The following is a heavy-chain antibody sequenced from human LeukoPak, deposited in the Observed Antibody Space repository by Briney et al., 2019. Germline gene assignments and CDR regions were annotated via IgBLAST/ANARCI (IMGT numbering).Heavy chain of an antibody. CDR2: INSDGSST. Sequence: PGGSLRLSCAASGFTFSSHGMNWVRQAPGKGLVWVSRINSDGSSTIYADSVKGRFTISRDNAKNTLYLQMNSLRAEDTAVYYCARDRDVAFDIWGQGSMVTVSS. CDR1: GFTFSSHG. J-gene: IGHJ3*02. D-gene: IGHD5-24*01. CDR3: ARDRDVAFDI. V-gene: IGHV3-74*01.